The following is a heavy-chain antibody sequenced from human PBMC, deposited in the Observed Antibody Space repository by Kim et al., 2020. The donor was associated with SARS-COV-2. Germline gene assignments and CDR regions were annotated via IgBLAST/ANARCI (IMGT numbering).Heavy chain of an antibody. J-gene: IGHJ4*02. CDR1: GITFRSYA. D-gene: IGHD6-19*01. V-gene: IGHV3-23*01. CDR2: ISGSGGNT. Sequence: GGSLRLSCAASGITFRSYAMSWVRQAPGKGLEWVSAISGSGGNTYYAHSVKGRFTISRDNSKNTLYLQMNSLRAEDTALYYCWKHSSDWSIFDYWGQGTL. CDR3: WKHSSDWSIFDY.